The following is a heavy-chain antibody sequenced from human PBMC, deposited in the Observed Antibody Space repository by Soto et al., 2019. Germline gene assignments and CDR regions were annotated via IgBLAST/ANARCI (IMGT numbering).Heavy chain of an antibody. Sequence: ASVKVSCKASGYTFTSYYMHWVRQAPGQGLEWMGIINPSGGSTSYAQKFQGRVTMTRDTSTSTVYMELSSLRSEDTAVYYCARYLIYDFWSGYYGMDVWGQGTTVTVSS. CDR3: ARYLIYDFWSGYYGMDV. V-gene: IGHV1-46*01. J-gene: IGHJ6*02. CDR1: GYTFTSYY. CDR2: INPSGGST. D-gene: IGHD3-3*01.